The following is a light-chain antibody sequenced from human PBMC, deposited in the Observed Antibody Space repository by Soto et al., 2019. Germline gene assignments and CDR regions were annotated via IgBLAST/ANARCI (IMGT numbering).Light chain of an antibody. J-gene: IGKJ2*01. CDR2: DAS. Sequence: DIEMTQSPSTLSASVGDRVTITCRASQRISSSLAWYQYKPGRAPQLLSFDASTLQTGVPSRFSGGGFGTEFTLTITGLQPDDCAAYFCQQHNDFTAVTFGQGTK. V-gene: IGKV1-5*01. CDR1: QRISSS. CDR3: QQHNDFTAVT.